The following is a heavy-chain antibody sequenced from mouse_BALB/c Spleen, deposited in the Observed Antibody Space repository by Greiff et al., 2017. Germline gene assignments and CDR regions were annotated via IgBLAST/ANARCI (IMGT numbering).Heavy chain of an antibody. CDR1: GYSITSYYA. V-gene: IGHV3-2*02. J-gene: IGHJ2*01. Sequence: EVKLVESGTGLVKPSQSLSLTCTVTGYSITSYYAWNWIRQSPGNKLEWMGYISYSGSTSYNPSLKSRISITRDTSKNQFFLQVNSVTTEDTATYYCARGLDYWGQGTTLTVSS. CDR2: ISYSGST. D-gene: IGHD3-3*01. CDR3: ARGLDY.